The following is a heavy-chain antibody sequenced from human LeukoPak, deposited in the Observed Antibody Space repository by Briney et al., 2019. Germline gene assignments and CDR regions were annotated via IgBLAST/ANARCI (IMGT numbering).Heavy chain of an antibody. CDR3: AKDFRKSIVVVTANFDY. CDR1: GFTFSSYA. Sequence: GGSLRLPCAASGFTFSSYAMSWVRQAPGKGLEWVSANSGSGGSTYYADSVKGRFTISRDNSKNTLYLQMNSLRAEDTAVYYCAKDFRKSIVVVTANFDYWGQGTLVTVSS. CDR2: NSGSGGST. J-gene: IGHJ4*02. D-gene: IGHD2-21*02. V-gene: IGHV3-23*01.